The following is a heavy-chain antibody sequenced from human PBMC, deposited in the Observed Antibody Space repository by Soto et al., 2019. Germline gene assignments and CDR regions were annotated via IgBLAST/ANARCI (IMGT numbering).Heavy chain of an antibody. CDR2: ISGSGGST. CDR1: GFTFSSYA. J-gene: IGHJ5*02. Sequence: GGSLRLSCAASGFTFSSYAMSWVRQAPGKGLEWVSAISGSGGSTYYADSVKGRFTISRDNSKNTLYLQMNSLRAEDTAVYYCAKEKNRGYSYQGWFDPWGQGTLVTVSS. V-gene: IGHV3-23*01. D-gene: IGHD5-18*01. CDR3: AKEKNRGYSYQGWFDP.